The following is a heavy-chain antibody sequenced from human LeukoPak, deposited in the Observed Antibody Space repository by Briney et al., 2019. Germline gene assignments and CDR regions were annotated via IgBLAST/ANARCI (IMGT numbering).Heavy chain of an antibody. Sequence: GGSLRLSCAASGFTFSSYSMNWVRQAPGKGREWVSYISTSSNTIYYADSVKGRFTISRDNAKNSLYLQMNSLRAEDTAVYYCARALGYCSSTSCYGDFDYWGQGTLVTVSS. CDR3: ARALGYCSSTSCYGDFDY. CDR1: GFTFSSYS. J-gene: IGHJ4*02. D-gene: IGHD2-2*01. CDR2: ISTSSNTI. V-gene: IGHV3-48*01.